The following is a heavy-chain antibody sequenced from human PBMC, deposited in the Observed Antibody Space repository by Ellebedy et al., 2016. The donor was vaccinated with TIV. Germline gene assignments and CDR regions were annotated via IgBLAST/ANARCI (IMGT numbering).Heavy chain of an antibody. J-gene: IGHJ4*02. D-gene: IGHD5-24*01. V-gene: IGHV6-1*01. Sequence: SETLSLTCVISGDSFSTDIGWNWIRQSPSRGLEWLGRTYYRSKWNNDYAVSLKSRITINPDTSKNQFSLQLNSVTPEDTAVYYCARDGYTTAFDYWGQGTLVTVSS. CDR1: GDSFSTDIG. CDR2: TYYRSKWNN. CDR3: ARDGYTTAFDY.